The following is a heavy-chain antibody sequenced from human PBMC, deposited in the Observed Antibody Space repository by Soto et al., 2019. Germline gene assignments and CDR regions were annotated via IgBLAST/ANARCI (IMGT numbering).Heavy chain of an antibody. CDR2: IYSGGST. Sequence: VQLVESGGGLIQPGGSLRLSCAASGFTVSSNYMSWVRQAPGKGLEWVSVIYSGGSTYYADSVKGRFTISRDNSKNTLYLQMNSLRAEDTAVYYCARDKRVYSYGLLYWYFDPWGRGTLVTVAS. D-gene: IGHD5-18*01. V-gene: IGHV3-53*01. CDR3: ARDKRVYSYGLLYWYFDP. CDR1: GFTVSSNY. J-gene: IGHJ2*01.